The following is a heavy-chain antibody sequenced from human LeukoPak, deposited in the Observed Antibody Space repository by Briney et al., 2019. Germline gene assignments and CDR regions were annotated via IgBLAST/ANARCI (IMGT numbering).Heavy chain of an antibody. V-gene: IGHV1-46*01. CDR1: GYTFTSYY. J-gene: IGHJ4*02. Sequence: GASVKVSCKASGYTFTSYYMHWVRQAPGQGLEWMGIINPSGGSTSYAQKFQGRVTMTRDTSTSTVYMELSSLRSEDTAVYYCARARKTYYYDSSGYSWGQGTLVTVSS. CDR3: ARARKTYYYDSSGYS. CDR2: INPSGGST. D-gene: IGHD3-22*01.